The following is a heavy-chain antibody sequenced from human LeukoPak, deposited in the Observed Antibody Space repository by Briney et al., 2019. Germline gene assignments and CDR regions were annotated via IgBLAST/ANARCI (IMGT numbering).Heavy chain of an antibody. V-gene: IGHV1-2*02. CDR1: GYTFTSYY. Sequence: GASVRVSCKASGYTFTSYYMHWVRLAPGQGIEWMGSINPNSGGTNYAQNFQGRVTMTRDTSISTAYMELSRLRSDDTAVYYCATGGYYDSSGYYGYWGQGTLVTVSS. D-gene: IGHD3-22*01. J-gene: IGHJ4*02. CDR2: INPNSGGT. CDR3: ATGGYYDSSGYYGY.